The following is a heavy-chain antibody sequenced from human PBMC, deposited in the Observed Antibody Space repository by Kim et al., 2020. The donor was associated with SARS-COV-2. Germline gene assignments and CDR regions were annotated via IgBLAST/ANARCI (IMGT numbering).Heavy chain of an antibody. J-gene: IGHJ4*02. D-gene: IGHD1-20*01. Sequence: ANSVKGRFTISRDNSKRTLYLQMNSLRAEDTAVYYCAKGASITTKHFDYWGQGTLVTVSS. V-gene: IGHV3-23*01. CDR3: AKGASITTKHFDY.